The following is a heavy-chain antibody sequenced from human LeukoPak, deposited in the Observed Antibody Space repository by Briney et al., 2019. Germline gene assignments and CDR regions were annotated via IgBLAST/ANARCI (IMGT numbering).Heavy chain of an antibody. CDR3: AKDARGYHRPIDH. CDR2: IGGGGTNT. Sequence: GGSLRLSCATSGFTFNDFAMNWVRQAPGKGLEWVSGIGGGGTNTDCAESVKGRFTISRDNSKNTLTLQMSSLRPDDTAVYFCAKDARGYHRPIDHWGQGILVTISS. CDR1: GFTFNDFA. D-gene: IGHD3-22*01. V-gene: IGHV3-23*01. J-gene: IGHJ4*02.